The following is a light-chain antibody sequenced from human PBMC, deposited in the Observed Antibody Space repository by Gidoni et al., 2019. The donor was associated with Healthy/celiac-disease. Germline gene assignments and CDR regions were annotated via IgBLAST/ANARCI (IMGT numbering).Light chain of an antibody. Sequence: IVMTQSPATLSVSPGERATLSCRASQSVNSNLAWYQQKPGQAPRLLIYGASTRATGTPARFSGSGSGTEFTLTISSLQSEDFAVYYCQQYNNWPETFGQGTKVEIK. V-gene: IGKV3-15*01. CDR3: QQYNNWPET. CDR2: GAS. J-gene: IGKJ1*01. CDR1: QSVNSN.